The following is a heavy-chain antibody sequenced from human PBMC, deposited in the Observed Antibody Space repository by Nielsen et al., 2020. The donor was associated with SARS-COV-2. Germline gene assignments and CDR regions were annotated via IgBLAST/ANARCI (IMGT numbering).Heavy chain of an antibody. CDR1: GFTFSSYG. V-gene: IGHV3-30*18. J-gene: IGHJ4*02. D-gene: IGHD1-26*01. CDR3: AKDVLGAHGPLSGSNSGCFDY. Sequence: GESLKISCAASGFTFSSYGMHWVRQAPGKGLEWVAVISYDGSNKYYADSVKGRFTISRDNSKNTLYLQMNSLRAEDTAVYYCAKDVLGAHGPLSGSNSGCFDYWGQGTLVTVSS. CDR2: ISYDGSNK.